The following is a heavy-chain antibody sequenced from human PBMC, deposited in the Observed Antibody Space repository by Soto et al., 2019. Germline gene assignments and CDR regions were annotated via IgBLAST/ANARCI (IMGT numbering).Heavy chain of an antibody. J-gene: IGHJ6*03. D-gene: IGHD3-3*01. CDR3: ARDSTYYDFWSGYYNPFYYYYYMDV. Sequence: PGGSLRLSCAASGFTFSSYWMSWVRQAPGKGLEWVANIKQDGSEKYYVDSVKGRFTISRDNAKNSLYLQMNSLRAEDTAVYYCARDSTYYDFWSGYYNPFYYYYYMDVWGKGTTVTVSS. V-gene: IGHV3-7*01. CDR1: GFTFSSYW. CDR2: IKQDGSEK.